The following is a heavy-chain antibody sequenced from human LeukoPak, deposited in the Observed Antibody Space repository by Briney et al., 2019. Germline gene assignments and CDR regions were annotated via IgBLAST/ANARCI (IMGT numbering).Heavy chain of an antibody. CDR2: IIPILGIA. J-gene: IGHJ4*02. CDR3: ARDFQDSSGYYYPFDY. CDR1: GGTFSSYA. D-gene: IGHD3-22*01. V-gene: IGHV1-69*04. Sequence: ASVKVSCKASGGTFSSYAISWVRQAPGQGLEWMGRIIPILGIANYAQKFQGRVTITADKSTSTAYMELSSLRSRDTAVYYCARDFQDSSGYYYPFDYWGQGTLVTVSS.